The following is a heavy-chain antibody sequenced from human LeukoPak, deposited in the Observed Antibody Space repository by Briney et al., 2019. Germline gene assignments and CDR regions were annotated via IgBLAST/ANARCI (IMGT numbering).Heavy chain of an antibody. J-gene: IGHJ4*02. D-gene: IGHD3-10*01. CDR2: IYYSGGT. Sequence: SETLSLTCTVSGGSISSYYWGWIRQPPGKGLEWIGSIYYSGGTYYNPSLKSRVTISVDTSKNQFSLKLSSVTAADTAVYYCARHRYGSGSFDFDYWGQGTLVTVSS. CDR1: GGSISSYY. CDR3: ARHRYGSGSFDFDY. V-gene: IGHV4-39*01.